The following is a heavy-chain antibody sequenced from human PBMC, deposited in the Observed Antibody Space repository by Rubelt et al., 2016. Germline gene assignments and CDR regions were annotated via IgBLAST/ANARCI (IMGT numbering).Heavy chain of an antibody. J-gene: IGHJ6*02. CDR1: GGSVRRYY. CDR3: ARKVYYNYGMDV. Sequence: QVQLQESGPGLVKPSETLSLTCSVSGGSVRRYYWSWIRQPPGQWLAWVGEIYHSGTTNYNPSLKSRVTISVDKSRDQFSLKRSSVTAADTAVYYCARKVYYNYGMDVWGQGTTVTVSS. V-gene: IGHV4-59*02. CDR2: IYHSGTT.